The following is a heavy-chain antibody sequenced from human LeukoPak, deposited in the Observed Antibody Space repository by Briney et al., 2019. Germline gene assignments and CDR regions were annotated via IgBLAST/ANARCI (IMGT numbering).Heavy chain of an antibody. CDR3: AREGITMVRGVIIADAFDI. Sequence: SQTLSLTCAVSGGSISSGGYSWSWIRQPPGKGLEWIGYIYHSGSTYYNPSLKSRVTISVDRSKNQFSLKLSSVTAADTAVYYCAREGITMVRGVIIADAFDIWGQGTMVTVSS. V-gene: IGHV4-30-2*01. CDR1: GGSISSGGYS. D-gene: IGHD3-10*01. CDR2: IYHSGST. J-gene: IGHJ3*02.